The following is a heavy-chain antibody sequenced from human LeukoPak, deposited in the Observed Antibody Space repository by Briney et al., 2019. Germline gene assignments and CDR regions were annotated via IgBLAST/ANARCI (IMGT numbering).Heavy chain of an antibody. CDR3: ARDHITLVRGVIYYYYGVDV. Sequence: GXXLRLSCAASGFTFSTYSMHWVRQAPGKGLEWVAVISYDGTNIYYADSVKGRFTISRDNSKNTLYLQMNSLRAEDTAVYYCARDHITLVRGVIYYYYGVDVWGQGTTATVSS. V-gene: IGHV3-30-3*01. CDR1: GFTFSTYS. J-gene: IGHJ6*02. CDR2: ISYDGTNI. D-gene: IGHD3-10*01.